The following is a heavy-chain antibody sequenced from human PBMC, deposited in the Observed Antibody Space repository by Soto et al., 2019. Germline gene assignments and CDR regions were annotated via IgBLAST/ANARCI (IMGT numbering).Heavy chain of an antibody. CDR3: AREGGVVAAIGWFDP. Sequence: EVQLVESGGGLVQPGGSLRLSCAASGFTFSSYSMNWVRQAPGKGLEWVSYISSSSSTIYYADSVKGRFTISRDNAKNSRYRQMNSLRAEDTAVYYCAREGGVVAAIGWFDPWGQGTLVTVSS. V-gene: IGHV3-48*01. CDR1: GFTFSSYS. J-gene: IGHJ5*02. CDR2: ISSSSSTI. D-gene: IGHD2-15*01.